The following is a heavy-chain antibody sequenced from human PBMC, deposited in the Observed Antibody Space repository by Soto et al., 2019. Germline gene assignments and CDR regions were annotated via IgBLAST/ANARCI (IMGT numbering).Heavy chain of an antibody. CDR3: ARAATYNGHHY. CDR1: GGSMSGYY. Sequence: SETLSLTCSVSGGSMSGYYWSWIRQPPGKGLDWIGYIYYNGSTTYNPSLESRVTISVDTSKDQFSLRLSSATAADTAIYYCARAATYNGHHYWGQGTLVTVSS. CDR2: IYYNGST. V-gene: IGHV4-59*12. J-gene: IGHJ4*02. D-gene: IGHD2-8*01.